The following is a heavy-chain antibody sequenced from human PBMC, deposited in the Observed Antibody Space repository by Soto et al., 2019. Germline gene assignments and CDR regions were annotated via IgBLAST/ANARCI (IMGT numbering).Heavy chain of an antibody. CDR1: GFTFTSDS. D-gene: IGHD6-19*01. CDR3: ARGAALAGKLDL. Sequence: GSLRRSCEAXGFTFTSDSMTWVRQAPGKGLEWVSSISSHGRDIFYADSVKGRFTISRDNAKDSLHLQMNSLTGEDSAVYYCARGAALAGKLDLWGQGTLVTVSS. CDR2: ISSHGRDI. V-gene: IGHV3-21*06. J-gene: IGHJ4*02.